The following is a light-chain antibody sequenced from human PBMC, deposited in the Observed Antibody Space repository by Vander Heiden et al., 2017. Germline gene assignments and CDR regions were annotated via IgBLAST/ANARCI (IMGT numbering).Light chain of an antibody. CDR2: SDN. V-gene: IGLV1-44*01. CDR3: AAWDDSLNGQWV. CDR1: SIRRYS. J-gene: IGLJ2*01. Sequence: QSILTQPPSASGTLGQRVAISCSGSSIRRYSVSWYQHLPGTAPTLLIYSDNQRPSGVPDRFSGSKSGTSASLAISGLQSEDEADYYWAAWDDSLNGQWVFGGGTKLTVL.